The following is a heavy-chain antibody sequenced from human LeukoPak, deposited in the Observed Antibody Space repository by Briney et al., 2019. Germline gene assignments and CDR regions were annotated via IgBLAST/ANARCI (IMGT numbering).Heavy chain of an antibody. J-gene: IGHJ5*02. V-gene: IGHV3-30-3*01. CDR3: ARDRWELLGWFDP. CDR1: GFTFSSYA. CDR2: ISYDGSNK. D-gene: IGHD1-26*01. Sequence: GGSLRLSCAASGFTFSSYAMHWVRQAPGKGLERVAVISYDGSNKYYADSVKGRFTISRDNSKNTLYLQMNSLRAEDTAVYYCARDRWELLGWFDPWGQGTLVTVSS.